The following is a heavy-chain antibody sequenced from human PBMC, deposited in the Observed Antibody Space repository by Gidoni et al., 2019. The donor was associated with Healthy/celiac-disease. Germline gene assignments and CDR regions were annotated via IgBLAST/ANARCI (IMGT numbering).Heavy chain of an antibody. CDR1: GFTFSSYA. CDR2: ISGSGGST. CDR3: AKGGRSITMIVVVITQFDY. D-gene: IGHD3-22*01. Sequence: EVQLLESGGGLVQPGGSLRLSCAASGFTFSSYALSWVRQAPGKGLEWVSAISGSGGSTYYADSVKGRCTISRDNSKNTLYLQMNSLRAEDTAVYYCAKGGRSITMIVVVITQFDYWGQGTLVTVSS. J-gene: IGHJ4*02. V-gene: IGHV3-23*01.